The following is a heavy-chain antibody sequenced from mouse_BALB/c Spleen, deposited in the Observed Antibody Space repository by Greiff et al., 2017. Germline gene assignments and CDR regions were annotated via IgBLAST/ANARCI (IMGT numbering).Heavy chain of an antibody. V-gene: IGHV1S81*02. J-gene: IGHJ4*01. Sequence: VQLQESGAELVKPGASVKLSCKASGYTFTSYYMYWVKQRPGQGLEWIGEINPSNGGTNFNEKFKSKATLTVDKSSSTAYMQLSSLTSEDSAVYYCTRETVVWGQGTSVTVSS. CDR1: GYTFTSYY. CDR3: TRETVV. D-gene: IGHD1-1*01. CDR2: INPSNGGT.